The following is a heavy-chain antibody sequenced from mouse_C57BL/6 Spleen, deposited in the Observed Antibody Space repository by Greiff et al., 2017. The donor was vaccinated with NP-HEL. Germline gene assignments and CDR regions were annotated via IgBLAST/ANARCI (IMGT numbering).Heavy chain of an antibody. CDR1: GYTFTSYW. CDR3: ARGCYGSSSSYWYFDV. Sequence: VQLQQPGAELVKPGASVKMSCKASGYTFTSYWITWVKQRPGQGLEWIGDIYPGSGSTNYNEKFKSKATLTVDTSSSTAYMQLSSLTSEDSAVYYCARGCYGSSSSYWYFDVWGTGTTVTVSS. J-gene: IGHJ1*03. V-gene: IGHV1-55*01. D-gene: IGHD1-1*01. CDR2: IYPGSGST.